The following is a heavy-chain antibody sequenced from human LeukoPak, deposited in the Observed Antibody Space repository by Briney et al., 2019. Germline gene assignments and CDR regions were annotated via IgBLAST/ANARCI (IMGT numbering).Heavy chain of an antibody. Sequence: GGSLRLSCVASGFTFHSYSMNWVRQAPGKGLEWVSGISGSGGSTYYADSVKGRFTISRDNSKNTLYLQMNSLRAEDTAVYYCAKSRSGSPHSFDYWGQGTLVTVSS. D-gene: IGHD1-26*01. V-gene: IGHV3-23*01. CDR1: GFTFHSYS. CDR2: ISGSGGST. CDR3: AKSRSGSPHSFDY. J-gene: IGHJ4*02.